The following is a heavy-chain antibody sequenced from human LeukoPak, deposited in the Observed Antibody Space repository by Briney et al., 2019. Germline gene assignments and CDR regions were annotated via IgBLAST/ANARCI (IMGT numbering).Heavy chain of an antibody. CDR3: ARGVTGTTLPPFRWDRYYYYMDV. Sequence: GGSLRLSCAASGFTVSSNYMSWVRQAPGKGLEWVSVIYSGGSTYYADSVKGRFTISRDNSKNTLYLQMNSLRAEDTAVYYCARGVTGTTLPPFRWDRYYYYMDVWGKGTTVTVSS. CDR1: GFTVSSNY. J-gene: IGHJ6*03. D-gene: IGHD1-7*01. V-gene: IGHV3-66*01. CDR2: IYSGGST.